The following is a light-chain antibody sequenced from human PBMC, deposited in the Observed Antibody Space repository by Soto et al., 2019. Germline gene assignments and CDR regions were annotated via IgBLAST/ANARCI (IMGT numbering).Light chain of an antibody. CDR2: GAS. V-gene: IGKV3-15*01. Sequence: EIVMTQSPATLSVSPGERATFSCRASQSVSSNLAWYQQKPGQAPRLLIYGASTRAAGVPVRFSGSGSGTQFTLTISSLQAEDVAVYYCQQYNNWPPYTFGQGTKLEIK. CDR1: QSVSSN. J-gene: IGKJ2*01. CDR3: QQYNNWPPYT.